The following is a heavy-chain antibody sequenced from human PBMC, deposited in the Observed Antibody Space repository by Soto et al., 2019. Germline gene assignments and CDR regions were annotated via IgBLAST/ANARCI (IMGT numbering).Heavy chain of an antibody. D-gene: IGHD1-1*01. V-gene: IGHV3-33*01. CDR3: ARGGVTGIVGIFGSPLDI. CDR1: GFSFTTYG. CDR2: IGYDGNNK. Sequence: QVQLVESGGGWVQPGRSLRLSCEATGFSFTTYGMHWVRQAPGKGLEWVAVIGYDGNNKYYADSVEGRFTISRDNSKNTVYLQMKGLRGDDTAVYYWARGGVTGIVGIFGSPLDIWGQGTVVTVSS. J-gene: IGHJ3*02.